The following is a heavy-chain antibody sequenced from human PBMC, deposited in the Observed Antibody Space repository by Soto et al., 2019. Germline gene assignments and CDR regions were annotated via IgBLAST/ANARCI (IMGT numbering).Heavy chain of an antibody. V-gene: IGHV3-23*01. D-gene: IGHD6-13*01. CDR2: ISDSGGDT. Sequence: PGGSLRLSCAASGFTFSSSAMSWVRQGPGKGLEWVSAISDSGGDTYYADSVKGRFTISRDNSKNTLYLQMNSLGVEDTALYYCAKDDRRFSYSSSWDLSRWGHGTLVTVSS. CDR1: GFTFSSSA. CDR3: AKDDRRFSYSSSWDLSR. J-gene: IGHJ4*01.